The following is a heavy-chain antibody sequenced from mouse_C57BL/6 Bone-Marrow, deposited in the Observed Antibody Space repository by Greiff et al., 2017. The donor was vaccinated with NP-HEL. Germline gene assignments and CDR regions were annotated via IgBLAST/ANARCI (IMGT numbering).Heavy chain of an antibody. CDR2: INYDGSST. D-gene: IGHD2-2*01. CDR3: ARDGWGYPYAMDY. Sequence: DVHLVESEGGLVQPGSSMKLSCTASGFTFSDYYMAWVRQVPEKGLEWVANINYDGSSTYYLDSLKSRFIISRDNAKNILYLQMSSLKSEDTATYYCARDGWGYPYAMDYWGQGTSVTVSS. V-gene: IGHV5-16*01. CDR1: GFTFSDYY. J-gene: IGHJ4*01.